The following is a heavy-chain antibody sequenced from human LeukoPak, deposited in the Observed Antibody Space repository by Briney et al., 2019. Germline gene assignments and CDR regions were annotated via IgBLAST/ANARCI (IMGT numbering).Heavy chain of an antibody. J-gene: IGHJ5*02. CDR2: INPSGGST. CDR3: ASHPYYYGSGSYKYWFDP. CDR1: GYTFTSYY. Sequence: ASVKVSCKASGYTFTSYYMHWVRQAPGQGLEWMGIINPSGGSTSYAQKFQGRVTMTRDMSTSTAYMELRSLRSDDTAVYYCASHPYYYGSGSYKYWFDPWGQGTLVTVSS. D-gene: IGHD3-10*01. V-gene: IGHV1-46*01.